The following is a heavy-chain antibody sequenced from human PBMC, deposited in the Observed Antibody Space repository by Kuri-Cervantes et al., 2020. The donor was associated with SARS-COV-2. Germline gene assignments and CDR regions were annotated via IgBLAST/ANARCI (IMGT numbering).Heavy chain of an antibody. CDR1: GFTFSSYS. CDR3: ARRRGTRKPFDY. CDR2: IYYSGST. Sequence: GSLRLSCSASGFTFSSYSMNWVRQAPGKGLEWIGSIYYSGSTYYNPSLKSRVTISVDTSKNQFSLKLSSVTAADTAVYYCARRRGTRKPFDYWGQGTLVTVSS. J-gene: IGHJ4*02. V-gene: IGHV4-38-2*01.